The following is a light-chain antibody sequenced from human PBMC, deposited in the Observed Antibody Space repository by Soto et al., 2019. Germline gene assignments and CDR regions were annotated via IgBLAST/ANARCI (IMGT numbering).Light chain of an antibody. V-gene: IGKV3D-15*01. Sequence: IVMMKSPATLSVTTGETASLSCRASQSAGNFLAWYQQKPGQAPRLLIYYISTRATGIPARFSGSGSGTEFTLTINSLQSEDSAVYYCQQHNQWPITFGQGRRLAV. CDR3: QQHNQWPIT. CDR2: YIS. CDR1: QSAGNF. J-gene: IGKJ5*01.